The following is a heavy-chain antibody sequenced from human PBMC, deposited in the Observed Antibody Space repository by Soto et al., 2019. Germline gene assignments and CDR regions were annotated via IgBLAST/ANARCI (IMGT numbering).Heavy chain of an antibody. D-gene: IGHD3-10*01. CDR2: IYDSGNT. V-gene: IGHV4-59*08. Sequence: SETLSLICTVSGASIRNYYWSWIRQPPGKGLEWIGYIYDSGNTNYNPSLKSRVTISLDTSKNQFSLKLNSVTAADTAVYYCARRGRYFDYWGQGTLVTVSS. CDR1: GASIRNYY. CDR3: ARRGRYFDY. J-gene: IGHJ4*02.